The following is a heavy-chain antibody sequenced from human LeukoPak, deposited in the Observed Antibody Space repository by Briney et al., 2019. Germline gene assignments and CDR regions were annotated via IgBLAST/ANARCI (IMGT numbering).Heavy chain of an antibody. V-gene: IGHV4-39*01. CDR1: GGSISSSSYY. Sequence: SETLSLTCTVSGGSISSSSYYWGWIRQPPGKGLEWIGSIYYSGSTYYNPSLKSRVTISVDTSKNQFSLKLSSVTAADTAVYYCARHKYYFDYWGQGTLVTVSS. CDR2: IYYSGST. J-gene: IGHJ4*02. CDR3: ARHKYYFDY.